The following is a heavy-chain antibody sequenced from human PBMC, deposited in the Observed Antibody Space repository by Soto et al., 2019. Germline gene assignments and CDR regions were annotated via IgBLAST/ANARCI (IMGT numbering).Heavy chain of an antibody. CDR2: ISAYNGNT. D-gene: IGHD2-2*02. Sequence: QVQLVQSGAEMKKPGASVKVSCKASGYTFTSYGISLVRQAPGQRHEWRGWISAYNGNTNYAQKLQGRVTMTKDTSTSTACMELRSLRPDDTAVYYCAAGGYCSSTSCYSGRYYYYGMDVWGQGTTVTVSS. CDR1: GYTFTSYG. J-gene: IGHJ6*02. CDR3: AAGGYCSSTSCYSGRYYYYGMDV. V-gene: IGHV1-18*04.